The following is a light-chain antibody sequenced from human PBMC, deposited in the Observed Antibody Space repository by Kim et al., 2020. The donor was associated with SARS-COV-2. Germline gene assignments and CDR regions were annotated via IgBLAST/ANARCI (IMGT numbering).Light chain of an antibody. CDR1: RGDIVNSNC. J-gene: IGLJ1*01. CDR2: DVR. Sequence: GQSITLSSSGTRGDIVNSNCVSWYQQHSGEPPRLIIYDVRDRPSGVSARFSGSKSANMASLTISGLRSEDEADYYCCSTSNTLDYVFGSGTKVTVL. CDR3: CSTSNTLDYV. V-gene: IGLV2-14*03.